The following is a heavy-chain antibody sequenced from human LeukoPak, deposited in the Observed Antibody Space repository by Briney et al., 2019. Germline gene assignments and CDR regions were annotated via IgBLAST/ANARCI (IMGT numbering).Heavy chain of an antibody. CDR1: AYSITNGHY. Sequence: SETLSLTCTVSAYSITNGHYWGWIRQSPGKGLEWIGSIYHTGSSYYNPSLKSRVTISVDTSKNQFSLKLSSVTAADTAVYYCARVLHLYSSGWYWRGREYYFDYWGQGTLVTVSS. CDR2: IYHTGSS. CDR3: ARVLHLYSSGWYWRGREYYFDY. J-gene: IGHJ4*02. D-gene: IGHD6-19*01. V-gene: IGHV4-38-2*02.